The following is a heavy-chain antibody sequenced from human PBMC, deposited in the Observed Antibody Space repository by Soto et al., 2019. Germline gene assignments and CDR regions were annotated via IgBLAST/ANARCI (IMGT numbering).Heavy chain of an antibody. CDR1: GGSISSYY. CDR3: ARQGGWFDP. CDR2: IYYSGST. D-gene: IGHD1-26*01. J-gene: IGHJ5*02. Sequence: SETLSLTCTVSGGSISSYYWSWIRQPPGKGLEWIGYIYYSGSTNYNPSLKSRVTISVDTSKNQFSLKLSSVTAADTAVYYCARQGGWFDPWGQGTLVTVSS. V-gene: IGHV4-59*08.